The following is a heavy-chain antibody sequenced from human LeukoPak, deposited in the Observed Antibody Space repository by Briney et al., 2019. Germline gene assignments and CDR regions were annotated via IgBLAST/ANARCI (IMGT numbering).Heavy chain of an antibody. CDR3: ARQMMGMDV. V-gene: IGHV1-18*01. CDR1: GYTFTSYG. CDR2: IGAYNGNT. Sequence: GASVKVSCKASGYTFTSYGISWVRQAPGQGLEWMGWIGAYNGNTKYGQKLQGRVTMTTDTSTSTAYMELRSLRSDDAAVYYCARQMMGMDVWGQGTTVTVSS. J-gene: IGHJ6*02. D-gene: IGHD3-16*01.